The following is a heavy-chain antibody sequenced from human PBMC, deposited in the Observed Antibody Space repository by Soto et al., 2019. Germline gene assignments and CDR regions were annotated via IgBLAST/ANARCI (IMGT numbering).Heavy chain of an antibody. Sequence: GASVKVSCKASGYTFASYGISWGRPAPGQGLEWMGWISAYNGNTNYAQKLQGRVTMTTDTSTSTAYMELRSLRSDDTAVYYCARPYITIFGVVRSAFAIWGQGTMVTGSS. CDR1: GYTFASYG. CDR2: ISAYNGNT. J-gene: IGHJ3*02. D-gene: IGHD3-3*01. CDR3: ARPYITIFGVVRSAFAI. V-gene: IGHV1-18*01.